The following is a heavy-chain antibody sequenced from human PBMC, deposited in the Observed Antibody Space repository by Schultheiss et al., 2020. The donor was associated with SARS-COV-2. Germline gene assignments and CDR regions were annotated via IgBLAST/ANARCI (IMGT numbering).Heavy chain of an antibody. CDR1: GFTFSSYS. CDR3: AREVDAVPDY. D-gene: IGHD2-2*01. J-gene: IGHJ4*02. Sequence: GGSLRLSCAASGFTFSSYSMNWVRQAPGKGLEWVSVIYSGGSTYYADSVKGRFTISRDNSKNTLYLQMNSLRAEDTAVYYCAREVDAVPDYWGQGTLVTVSS. CDR2: IYSGGST. V-gene: IGHV3-66*01.